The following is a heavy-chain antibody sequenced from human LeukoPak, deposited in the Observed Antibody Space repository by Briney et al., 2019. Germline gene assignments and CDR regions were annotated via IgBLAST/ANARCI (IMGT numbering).Heavy chain of an antibody. Sequence: GGSLRLSCAASGFTFSSYAMHWVRQAPGKGLEWVAVISYDGSNKYYADSVKGRFTISRDNSKNSLYLQMNSLRAEDTAVYYCARDEYSYGLYYYYYMDVWGKGTTVTVSS. J-gene: IGHJ6*03. CDR3: ARDEYSYGLYYYYYMDV. D-gene: IGHD5-18*01. CDR2: ISYDGSNK. V-gene: IGHV3-30-3*01. CDR1: GFTFSSYA.